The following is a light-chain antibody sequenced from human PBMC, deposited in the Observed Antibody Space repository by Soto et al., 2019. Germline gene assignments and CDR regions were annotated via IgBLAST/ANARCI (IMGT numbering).Light chain of an antibody. Sequence: EFVLTQSPGTLSLSPGERATLSCRASQSVSSSYLAWYQQKPGQAPWILIYGASTRATGIPDWFSGSGSGTDFTLTISSLEPEDFELYYCQQYGSSPPLTFGGGTKVEIK. V-gene: IGKV3-20*01. J-gene: IGKJ4*01. CDR2: GAS. CDR3: QQYGSSPPLT. CDR1: QSVSSSY.